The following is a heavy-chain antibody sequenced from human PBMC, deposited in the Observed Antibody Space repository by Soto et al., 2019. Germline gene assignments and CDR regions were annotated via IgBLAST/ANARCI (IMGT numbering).Heavy chain of an antibody. D-gene: IGHD2-2*01. V-gene: IGHV1-18*01. J-gene: IGHJ5*02. CDR3: ARVRCSSTSCYDWIAP. Sequence: ASVKVSCKASGYTFTIYGITWVRQAPGQGLEWMGWISAYNGNTNYAQKLQGRVTMTTDTSTSTAYMELRSLRSDDTAVYYCARVRCSSTSCYDWIAPWGQGTLVTVST. CDR1: GYTFTIYG. CDR2: ISAYNGNT.